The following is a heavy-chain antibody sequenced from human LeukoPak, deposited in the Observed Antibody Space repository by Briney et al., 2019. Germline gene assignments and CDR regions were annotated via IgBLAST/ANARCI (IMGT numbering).Heavy chain of an antibody. CDR1: GFTFSDYY. V-gene: IGHV3-11*01. D-gene: IGHD3-22*01. CDR3: ARDYAEYTYYYDSSGQGFDY. Sequence: GGSLRLSCAASGFTFSDYYMSWIRQAPGKGLEWVSYISSSGNTIYYADSVTGRFPSSRDNAKNSLYLQMNSLRAEDTAVYYCARDYAEYTYYYDSSGQGFDYWGQGTLVTVSS. CDR2: ISSSGNTI. J-gene: IGHJ4*02.